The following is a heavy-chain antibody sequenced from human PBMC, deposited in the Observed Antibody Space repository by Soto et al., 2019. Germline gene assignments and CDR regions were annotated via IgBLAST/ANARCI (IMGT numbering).Heavy chain of an antibody. Sequence: SETLSLTCAVYGGSFSGYYWSWIRQPPGKGLEWIGEINHSGSTNYNPSLKSRVTISVDTSKNQFSLKLSSVTAADTAVYYCARGFFYRDFWSGFIPIQGYYYGMDVWGQGTTVTVSS. CDR1: GGSFSGYY. D-gene: IGHD3-3*01. CDR2: INHSGST. J-gene: IGHJ6*02. CDR3: ARGFFYRDFWSGFIPIQGYYYGMDV. V-gene: IGHV4-34*01.